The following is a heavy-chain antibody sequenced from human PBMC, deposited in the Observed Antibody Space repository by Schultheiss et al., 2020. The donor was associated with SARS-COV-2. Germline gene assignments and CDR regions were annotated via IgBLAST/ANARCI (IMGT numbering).Heavy chain of an antibody. J-gene: IGHJ5*02. Sequence: GGSLRLSCAASGFTFSNYAMSWVRQAPGKGLEWVSLITDSGGKTFYADSVKGRFTISRDNSKNTLYLQMNSLRAEDTAIYYCAKRRASGALGEGLGPWGQGTLVTVSS. D-gene: IGHD1-26*01. V-gene: IGHV3-23*01. CDR2: ITDSGGKT. CDR3: AKRRASGALGEGLGP. CDR1: GFTFSNYA.